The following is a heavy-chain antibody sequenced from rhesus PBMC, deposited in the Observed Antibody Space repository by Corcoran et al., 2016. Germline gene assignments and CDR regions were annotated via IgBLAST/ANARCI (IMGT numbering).Heavy chain of an antibody. CDR1: RDSIISAYD. Sequence: QVQLQESGPGVVKPLETLSLTCAVSRDSIISAYDWSWIRQPPGRGLEWIGNIYGSSGSTNYNPSRQNRVTISKDASKNEFSLKLSSVTTADTAVYYCAAALLLDWFPDYWGQGVLVTVSS. D-gene: IGHD3-3*01. CDR2: IYGSSGST. V-gene: IGHV4-76*01. J-gene: IGHJ4*01. CDR3: AAALLLDWFPDY.